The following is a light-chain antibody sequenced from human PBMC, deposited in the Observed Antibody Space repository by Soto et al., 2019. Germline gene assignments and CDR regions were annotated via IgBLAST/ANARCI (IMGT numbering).Light chain of an antibody. CDR3: QQANSFPWT. CDR2: APS. CDR1: QGISSW. V-gene: IGKV1-12*01. J-gene: IGKJ1*01. Sequence: DIPMTQSPASVSASVGDRVTITCRASQGISSWLAWYQQKPGKAPKLLIYAPSSLESGVPSRCSGSGSGTDFSLTISSLQPEDFETYYCQQANSFPWTFGQGTKVEIK.